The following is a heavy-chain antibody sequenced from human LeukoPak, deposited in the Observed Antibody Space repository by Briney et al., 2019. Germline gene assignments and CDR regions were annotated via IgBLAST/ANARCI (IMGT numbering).Heavy chain of an antibody. D-gene: IGHD3-22*01. J-gene: IGHJ4*02. CDR3: ARKADYYDSSGDFDY. CDR2: IYHSGST. Sequence: SETLSLTCTVSGYSISSGYYWGWIRQPPGKGLEWIGSIYHSGSTYYNPSLKSQVTISVDTSKNQFSLKLSSVTAADTAVYYCARKADYYDSSGDFDYWGQGTLVTVSS. CDR1: GYSISSGYY. V-gene: IGHV4-38-2*02.